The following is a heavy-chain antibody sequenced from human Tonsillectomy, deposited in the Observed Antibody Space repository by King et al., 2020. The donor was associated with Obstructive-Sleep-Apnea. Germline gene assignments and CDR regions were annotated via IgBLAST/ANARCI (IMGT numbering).Heavy chain of an antibody. CDR1: GASISSYY. D-gene: IGHD1-26*01. Sequence: PLQESGPGLVKSSETLSLTCAVSGASISSYYWSWIRQPPGKGLEWIGNIFYSGRIKYNPSLKSRVSISVDTSKNQFSLNLSSVTAADTAVYYCAREGYSTEANWFDHWGQGTLVTVSS. CDR3: AREGYSTEANWFDH. J-gene: IGHJ5*02. V-gene: IGHV4-59*01. CDR2: IFYSGRI.